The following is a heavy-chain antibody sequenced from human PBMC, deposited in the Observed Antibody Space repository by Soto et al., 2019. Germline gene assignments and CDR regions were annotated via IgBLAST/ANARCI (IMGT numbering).Heavy chain of an antibody. D-gene: IGHD3-10*01. CDR3: ARDLSGGNGFYLFNI. CDR1: GFTFSSYA. J-gene: IGHJ3*02. V-gene: IGHV3-23*01. CDR2: ISGSGSIT. Sequence: PGGSLRLPCAASGFTFSSYAMTWVRQGPGKGPGWVSAISGSGSITYYPDSVRGRFTISRDNSKNTLYLQMDSLSAEDTAVYYCARDLSGGNGFYLFNIWGQGTMVTVS.